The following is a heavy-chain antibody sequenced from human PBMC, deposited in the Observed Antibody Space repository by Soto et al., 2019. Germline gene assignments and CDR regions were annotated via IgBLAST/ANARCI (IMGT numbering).Heavy chain of an antibody. J-gene: IGHJ3*02. CDR3: ARGGFITFGGVIVNPGAFDT. D-gene: IGHD3-16*02. CDR1: GGSISSGGYS. CDR2: IYHSGST. Sequence: SETLSLTCAVSGGSISSGGYSWSWIRQPPGKGLEWIGYIYHSGSTYYNPSLKSRVTISVDRSKNQFSLKLSSVTAADTAVYYCARGGFITFGGVIVNPGAFDTWGQGTMVT. V-gene: IGHV4-30-2*01.